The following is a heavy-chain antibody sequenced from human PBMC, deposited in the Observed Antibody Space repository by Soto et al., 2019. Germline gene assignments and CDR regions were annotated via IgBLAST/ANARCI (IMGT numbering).Heavy chain of an antibody. Sequence: QAQLQQSGPGLVKPSQTLSLTCTVSGGSISYEYYHWTWIRQSPGKGLEWIGYVHYSGSIMYNPSFKSRVTISVDTSKNQFSLHLSSVTAADTAVYFCVREDAGGDREYYGLDVWGQGTTVTVSS. D-gene: IGHD3-16*01. CDR1: GGSISYEYYH. J-gene: IGHJ6*02. CDR2: VHYSGSI. V-gene: IGHV4-30-4*08. CDR3: VREDAGGDREYYGLDV.